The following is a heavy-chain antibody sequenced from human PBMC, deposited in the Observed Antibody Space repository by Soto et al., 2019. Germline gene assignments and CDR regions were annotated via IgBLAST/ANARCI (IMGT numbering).Heavy chain of an antibody. CDR3: ARAARIAARLQSY. Sequence: ASVKVSCKASGYTFTSYDINWVLQATGQGLEWMGWMNPNSGNTGYAQKFQGRVTMTRNTSISTAYMELSSLRSEDTAVYYCARAARIAARLQSYWGQGTLVTVST. CDR1: GYTFTSYD. CDR2: MNPNSGNT. D-gene: IGHD6-6*01. V-gene: IGHV1-8*01. J-gene: IGHJ4*02.